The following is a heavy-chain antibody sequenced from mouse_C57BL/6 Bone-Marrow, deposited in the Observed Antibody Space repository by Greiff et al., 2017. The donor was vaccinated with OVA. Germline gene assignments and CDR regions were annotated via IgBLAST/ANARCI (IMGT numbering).Heavy chain of an antibody. CDR2: INPYNGGT. D-gene: IGHD1-1*01. CDR3: ALSIYYYGSSLFAY. CDR1: GYTFTDYY. V-gene: IGHV1-19*01. J-gene: IGHJ3*01. Sequence: VQLQQSGPVLVKPGASVKMSCKASGYTFTDYYMNWVKQSHGKSLEWIGVINPYNGGTSYNQKFKGKATLTVDKSSSTAYMELNSLTSEDSAVYYCALSIYYYGSSLFAYWGQGTLVTVSA.